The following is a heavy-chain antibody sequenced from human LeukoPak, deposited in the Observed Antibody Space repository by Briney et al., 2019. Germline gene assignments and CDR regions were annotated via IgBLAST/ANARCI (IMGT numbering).Heavy chain of an antibody. J-gene: IGHJ4*02. CDR2: ISDRGGTT. CDR3: AKVTSGGSCYQSDY. CDR1: GFTFSSYA. D-gene: IGHD2-15*01. Sequence: GGSLRLSCAASGFTFSSYAMNWVRQAPGKGLEWVSGISDRGGTTYYADSVEGRFTISRDNSKNTLYLQMNNLRAEDTAVYYCAKVTSGGSCYQSDYWGQGTLVPVSS. V-gene: IGHV3-23*01.